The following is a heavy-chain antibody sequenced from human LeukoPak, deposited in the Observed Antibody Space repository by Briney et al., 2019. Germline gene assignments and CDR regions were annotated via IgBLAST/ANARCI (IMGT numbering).Heavy chain of an antibody. CDR1: GGSFSGYY. CDR2: SSSSDDGK. V-gene: IGHV3-23*01. J-gene: IGHJ4*01. Sequence: ETLSLTCAVYGGSFSGYYWSWIRQPPGKGLEWVCASSSSDDGKWYADSVRGRFTISRDTSKNTVYLQMNSLRVEDAGVYYCAKAPVTSCRGAFCYPFDYWGHGTLVTVSS. CDR3: AKAPVTSCRGAFCYPFDY. D-gene: IGHD2-21*01.